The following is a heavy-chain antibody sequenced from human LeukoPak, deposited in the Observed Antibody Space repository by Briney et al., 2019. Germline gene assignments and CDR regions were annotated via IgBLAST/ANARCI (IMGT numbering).Heavy chain of an antibody. J-gene: IGHJ4*02. D-gene: IGHD1-26*01. CDR3: TRGSGRFEY. Sequence: PGGSLRLSCSTSGFNFGDFPMAWVRQAPGKGLEWVGYIRAKAYGGTAEYGPSVKGRFFVSRDDAKGIAHLQMNSLKSEDTAVYYCTRGSGRFEYWGQGTLVSVSS. CDR2: IRAKAYGGTA. CDR1: GFNFGDFP. V-gene: IGHV3-49*04.